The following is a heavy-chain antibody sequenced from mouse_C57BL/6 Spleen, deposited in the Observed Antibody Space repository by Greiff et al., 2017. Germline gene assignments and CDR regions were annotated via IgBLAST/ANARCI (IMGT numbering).Heavy chain of an antibody. D-gene: IGHD1-1*01. CDR1: GYTFTSSW. CDR2: IDPSDSYT. CDR3: AIFLSTTVVASYYFDY. Sequence: VQLQQSGAELVMPGASVKLSCKASGYTFTSSWMHWVKQRPGQGLEWIGEIDPSDSYTNYNQKFKGKSTLTVDKSSSTAYMQLNSLTSEDSAVYYCAIFLSTTVVASYYFDYWGQGTTLTVSS. V-gene: IGHV1-69*01. J-gene: IGHJ2*01.